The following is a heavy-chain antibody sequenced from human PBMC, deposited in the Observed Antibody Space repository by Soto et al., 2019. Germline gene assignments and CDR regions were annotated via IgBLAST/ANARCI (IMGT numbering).Heavy chain of an antibody. CDR3: AKERWDSSGYPNWFDP. CDR2: IWYDGSNK. J-gene: IGHJ5*02. V-gene: IGHV3-30*02. D-gene: IGHD3-22*01. CDR1: GFTFSSYG. Sequence: GGSLRLSCAASGFTFSSYGMHWVRQAPGKGLEWVAVIWYDGSNKYYADSVKGRFTISRDNSKNTLYLQMNSLRAEDTDVYYCAKERWDSSGYPNWFDPWGQGTLVTVSS.